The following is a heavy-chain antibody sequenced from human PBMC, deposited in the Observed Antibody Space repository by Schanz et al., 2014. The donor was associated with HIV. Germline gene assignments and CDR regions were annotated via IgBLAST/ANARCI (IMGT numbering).Heavy chain of an antibody. CDR3: ANTEYPYSSSSDYYYGMDV. CDR1: GFTFMRHT. J-gene: IGHJ6*02. V-gene: IGHV3-21*02. D-gene: IGHD6-6*01. CDR2: ISDRSDYL. Sequence: EVQLVESGGGLVKPGGSLRLSCAASGFTFMRHTMNWVRQAPGKGLEWVSSISDRSDYLHYADSVKGRFTISRDNAKNSLYLQMSSLRAQDTAVYYCANTEYPYSSSSDYYYGMDVWGQGTTVTVSS.